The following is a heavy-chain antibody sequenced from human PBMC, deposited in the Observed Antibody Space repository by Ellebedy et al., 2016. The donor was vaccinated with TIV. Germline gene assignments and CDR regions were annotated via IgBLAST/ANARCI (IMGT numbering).Heavy chain of an antibody. Sequence: ASVKVSXXASGYTFTSYYIHWVRQATGQGLEWMGWMNPNSGNTSYAQKFQGRVTMTRNTSISTAYMELSSLRSEDTAVYYCARGTYYDFWSGYPYNWFDPWGQGTLVTVSS. J-gene: IGHJ5*02. CDR1: GYTFTSYY. CDR2: MNPNSGNT. V-gene: IGHV1-8*01. CDR3: ARGTYYDFWSGYPYNWFDP. D-gene: IGHD3-3*01.